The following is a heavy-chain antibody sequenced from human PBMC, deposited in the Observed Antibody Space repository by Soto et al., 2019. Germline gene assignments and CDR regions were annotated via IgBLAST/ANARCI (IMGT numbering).Heavy chain of an antibody. CDR2: LSFDASKK. D-gene: IGHD1-26*01. Sequence: QVQLVESGGGVVQPGRSLRLSCAASGFNFSAYGMHWVRQAPGTGLELVALLSFDASKKYYADSVKGRFTISRDTSRKPLYLQMNSLRVEDTAVYYCRVGVADWGQGTRVTVSS. J-gene: IGHJ4*02. CDR1: GFNFSAYG. CDR3: RVGVAD. V-gene: IGHV3-30*03.